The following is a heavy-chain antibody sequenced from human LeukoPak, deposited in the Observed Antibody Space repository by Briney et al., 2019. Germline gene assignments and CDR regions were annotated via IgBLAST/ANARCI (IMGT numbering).Heavy chain of an antibody. J-gene: IGHJ4*02. CDR1: GGSISSGDYY. V-gene: IGHV4-30-4*01. Sequence: TSQTLSLTCTVSGGSISSGDYYWSWIRQPPGKGLEWIGYIYYSGSTYYNPSLKSRVTISLDKSKNQFSLKLSSVTAADTAVYYCARLKRAATYYFDDWGQGTLVTVSS. D-gene: IGHD2-15*01. CDR2: IYYSGST. CDR3: ARLKRAATYYFDD.